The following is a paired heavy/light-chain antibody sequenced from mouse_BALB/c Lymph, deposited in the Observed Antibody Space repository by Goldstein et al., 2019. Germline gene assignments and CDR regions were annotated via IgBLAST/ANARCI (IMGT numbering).Heavy chain of an antibody. CDR1: GFNIKDTY. Sequence: EVQLQQSGAELVKPGASVKLSCTASGFNIKDTYMHWVKQRPEQGLEWIGRIDPANGNTKYDPKFQGKATITADTSSNTAYLQLSSLTSEDTAVYYCASQGPYYGNYVAMDYWGQGTSVTVSS. J-gene: IGHJ4*01. V-gene: IGHV14-3*02. CDR2: IDPANGNT. D-gene: IGHD2-10*01. CDR3: ASQGPYYGNYVAMDY.
Light chain of an antibody. Sequence: DIQMNQSPSSLSASLGDTITITCHASQNINVWLSWYQQKPGNIPKLLIYKASNLHTGVPSRFSGSGSGTGFTLTISSLQPEDIATYYCQQGQSYPLTFGGGTKLEIK. CDR3: QQGQSYPLT. J-gene: IGKJ1*01. CDR2: KAS. V-gene: IGKV10-94*01. CDR1: QNINVW.